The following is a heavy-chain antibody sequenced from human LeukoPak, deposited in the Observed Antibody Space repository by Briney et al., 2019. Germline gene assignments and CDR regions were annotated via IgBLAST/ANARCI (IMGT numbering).Heavy chain of an antibody. CDR1: GFSFSDDY. CDR2: ISSSGRTI. Sequence: SGGSLRLSCAASGFSFSDDYMSWIRQAPGKGLQWVSYISSSGRTINYADSVKGRFTISRDNAKNSLYLQMNSLRVEDTAVYYCARDKDGPDYWGQGTLVTVSS. V-gene: IGHV3-11*04. J-gene: IGHJ4*02. CDR3: ARDKDGPDY.